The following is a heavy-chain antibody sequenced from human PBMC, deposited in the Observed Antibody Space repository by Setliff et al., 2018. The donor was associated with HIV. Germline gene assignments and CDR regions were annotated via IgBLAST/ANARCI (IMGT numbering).Heavy chain of an antibody. D-gene: IGHD4-4*01. Sequence: GGSLRLSCAASGFTFSSYWMHWVRQAPGKGLEWVAFMRYDGSNKDYADSVKGRVSISRDNSKNTVDLHMNSLRTEDTAVYYCAKDGDYRNGDYDAFDIWGLGTMVTVSS. CDR2: MRYDGSNK. CDR3: AKDGDYRNGDYDAFDI. CDR1: GFTFSSYW. V-gene: IGHV3-30*02. J-gene: IGHJ3*02.